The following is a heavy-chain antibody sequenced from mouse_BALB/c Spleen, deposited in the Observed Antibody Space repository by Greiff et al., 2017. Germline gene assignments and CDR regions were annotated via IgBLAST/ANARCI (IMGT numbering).Heavy chain of an antibody. V-gene: IGHV2-9*02. CDR1: GFSLTSYG. CDR2: IWAGGST. D-gene: IGHD2-1*01. J-gene: IGHJ3*01. CDR3: AREPYGRFAY. Sequence: VQGVESGPGLVAPSQSLSITCTVSGFSLTSYGVHWVRQPPGKGLEWLGVIWAGGSTNYNSALMSRLSISKDNSKSQVFLKMNSLQTDDTAMYYCAREPYGRFAYWGQGTLVTVSA.